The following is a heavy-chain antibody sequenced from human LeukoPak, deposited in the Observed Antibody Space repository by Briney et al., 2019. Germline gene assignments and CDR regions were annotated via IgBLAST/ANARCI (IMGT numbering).Heavy chain of an antibody. CDR1: GFTFSSYA. Sequence: GGSLRLSCAASGFTFSSYAMNWVRQAPGKGLEWVSAISGSGGSTYYADSVKGRFTISRDNSKNTLYLQMNSLRAEDTAVYYCAKDRENGYGSGCSDYWGQGTLVTVSS. J-gene: IGHJ4*02. D-gene: IGHD6-19*01. CDR3: AKDRENGYGSGCSDY. V-gene: IGHV3-23*01. CDR2: ISGSGGST.